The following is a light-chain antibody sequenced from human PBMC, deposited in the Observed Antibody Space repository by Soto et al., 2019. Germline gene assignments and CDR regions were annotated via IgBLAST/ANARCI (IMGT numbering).Light chain of an antibody. V-gene: IGKV1-39*01. CDR3: QQSYSTWT. CDR1: QSISSY. Sequence: DIQMTQSPSSLSASVGDRVTITCRASQSISSYLNWYQQKPGKAPKLLIYAASSLQSGVPSRFSSSGSGTDFTLTISSLQPEDFATYYCQQSYSTWTFGQGNQVEIK. CDR2: AAS. J-gene: IGKJ1*01.